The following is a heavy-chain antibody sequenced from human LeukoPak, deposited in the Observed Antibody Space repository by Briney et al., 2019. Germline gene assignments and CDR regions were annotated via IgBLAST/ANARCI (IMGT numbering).Heavy chain of an antibody. D-gene: IGHD1-26*01. Sequence: PGGSLRLSCVGSTFIFGSYSMNWVRQAPGKGLEWVAVISYDGSNKYYADSVKGRFTISRDNSKNTLYLQMNSLRAEDTAVYYCASPGRSMSPLTYWGQGTLVTVSS. CDR1: TFIFGSYS. CDR2: ISYDGSNK. J-gene: IGHJ4*02. V-gene: IGHV3-30-3*01. CDR3: ASPGRSMSPLTY.